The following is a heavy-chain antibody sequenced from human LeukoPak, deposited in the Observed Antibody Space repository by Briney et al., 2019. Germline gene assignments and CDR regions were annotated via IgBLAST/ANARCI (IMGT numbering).Heavy chain of an antibody. Sequence: PGGSLRLSCAASGFTFSSYWMHWVRQAPGKGLVWVSPINPDGTVTTYADSVKGRFTISRDNAKNTVSLQMNSLGTEDTAVYFIDYWGQGTLVTVSS. J-gene: IGHJ4*02. CDR2: INPDGTVT. CDR3: DY. CDR1: GFTFSSYW. V-gene: IGHV3-74*01.